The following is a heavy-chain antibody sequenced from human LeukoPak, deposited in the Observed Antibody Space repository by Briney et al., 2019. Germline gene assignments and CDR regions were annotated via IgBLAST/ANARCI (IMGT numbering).Heavy chain of an antibody. CDR1: GGSISTFY. D-gene: IGHD3-3*01. CDR2: IYTSGST. V-gene: IGHV4-4*07. Sequence: SETLSLTCTVSGGSISTFYWSWIRQPAGKGLEWIGRIYTSGSTNYNPSLKGRVTMSVDTSKNQFSLKLSSVTAADTAVYYCARIWGDFWSGPNWFDPWGQGTLVTVSS. J-gene: IGHJ5*02. CDR3: ARIWGDFWSGPNWFDP.